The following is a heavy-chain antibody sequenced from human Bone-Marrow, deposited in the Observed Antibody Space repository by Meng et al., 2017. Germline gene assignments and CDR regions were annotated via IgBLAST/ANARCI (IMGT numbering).Heavy chain of an antibody. Sequence: ASVKVSCKASGGTFSSLSISWVRQAPGQGLEWMGWINPTSGGTNYAQKFQGRVTMTSDTSTAYMVLSRLRSDDTAVYYCAGSPHHYYGSGADAFDIWGQGTMVTVSS. J-gene: IGHJ3*02. V-gene: IGHV1-2*02. CDR1: GGTFSSLS. D-gene: IGHD3-10*01. CDR3: AGSPHHYYGSGADAFDI. CDR2: INPTSGGT.